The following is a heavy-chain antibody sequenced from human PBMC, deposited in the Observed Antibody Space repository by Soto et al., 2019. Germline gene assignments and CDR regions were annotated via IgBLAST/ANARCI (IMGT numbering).Heavy chain of an antibody. J-gene: IGHJ4*02. CDR2: ISWNSGSI. V-gene: IGHV3-9*01. CDR3: AKTNNGVSHGYFDY. D-gene: IGHD2-8*01. Sequence: QTGGSLRLSCAASGFTFDDYAMHWVRQAPGKGLEWVSGISWNSGSIGYADSVKGRFTISRDNAKNSLYLQMNSLRAEDTALYYCAKTNNGVSHGYFDYWGQGTLVTVSS. CDR1: GFTFDDYA.